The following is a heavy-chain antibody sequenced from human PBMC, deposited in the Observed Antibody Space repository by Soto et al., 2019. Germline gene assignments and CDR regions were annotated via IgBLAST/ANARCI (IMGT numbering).Heavy chain of an antibody. CDR2: IYYSGST. D-gene: IGHD4-17*01. CDR3: ARAKGLLTVTTSWFDP. Sequence: QVQLQESGPGLVKPSQTLSLTCIVSGGSISSGDYYWSWVRQPPGKGLEWIGSIYYSGSTYYNPSLKSRVTISADTSKNQFSLKLSSVTAADTAVYYCARAKGLLTVTTSWFDPWGQGTLVTVSS. J-gene: IGHJ5*02. V-gene: IGHV4-30-4*01. CDR1: GGSISSGDYY.